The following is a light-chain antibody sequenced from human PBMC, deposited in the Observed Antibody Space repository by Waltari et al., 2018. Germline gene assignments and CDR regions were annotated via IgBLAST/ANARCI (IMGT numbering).Light chain of an antibody. CDR2: LGS. CDR1: QSLLDTTGDNY. Sequence: DVVMTQSPLSLPVTPGEPASISCRSSQSLLDTTGDNYLDWYLQKPGQSPQLLIYLGSNRASGVPDRFSGSGSGTDFTLKVSRVEAEDVGIYYCMQTLQTPRAFGPGTKVDIK. V-gene: IGKV2-28*01. J-gene: IGKJ3*01. CDR3: MQTLQTPRA.